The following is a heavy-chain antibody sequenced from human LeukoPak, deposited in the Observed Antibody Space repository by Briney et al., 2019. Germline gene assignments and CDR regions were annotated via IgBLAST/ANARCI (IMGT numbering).Heavy chain of an antibody. V-gene: IGHV3-48*03. J-gene: IGHJ4*02. Sequence: GGSLRLSCAVSGFTFSSYGMNWVRQAPGEGLGWDSYISSSGSTIYYADSVKGRFTISRDNATNSMYLQMNSLRGEDTAVYHCARGGDTTYYYGSGSYSDFDYSGQRTLVTVSS. CDR3: ARGGDTTYYYGSGSYSDFDY. D-gene: IGHD3-10*01. CDR2: ISSSGSTI. CDR1: GFTFSSYG.